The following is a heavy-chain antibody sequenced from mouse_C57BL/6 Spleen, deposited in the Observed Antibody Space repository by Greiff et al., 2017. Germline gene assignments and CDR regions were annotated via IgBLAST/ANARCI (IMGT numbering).Heavy chain of an antibody. CDR1: GYTFTDYY. D-gene: IGHD4-1*01. Sequence: QVQLQQSGAELVRPGASVKLSCKASGYTFTDYYINWVKQRPGQGLEWIARIYPGSGNTYYNEKFKGKATLTAEKSSSTAYMQRSSLTSEDSAVYFCARENWDGYFDVWGTGTTVTVSS. V-gene: IGHV1-76*01. CDR2: IYPGSGNT. J-gene: IGHJ1*03. CDR3: ARENWDGYFDV.